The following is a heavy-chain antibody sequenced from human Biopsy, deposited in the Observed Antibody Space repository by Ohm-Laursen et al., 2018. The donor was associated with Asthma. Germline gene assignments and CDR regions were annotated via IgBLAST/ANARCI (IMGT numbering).Heavy chain of an antibody. CDR1: GGSISRDY. D-gene: IGHD5-18*01. J-gene: IGHJ5*02. CDR2: IHNSGNT. Sequence: SETLSLTCTVSGGSISRDYWSWFRQSPGKGLEWIGYIHNSGNTNYNPSLKGRVTISLDTSKNHFSLRLSFVSPADTAVYFCARGQGKGIQLWSLDPWGQGILVTVSS. V-gene: IGHV4-59*01. CDR3: ARGQGKGIQLWSLDP.